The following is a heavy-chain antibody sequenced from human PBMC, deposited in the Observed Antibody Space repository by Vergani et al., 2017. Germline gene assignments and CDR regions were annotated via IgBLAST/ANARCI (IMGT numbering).Heavy chain of an antibody. D-gene: IGHD6-13*01. CDR2: IYYSGST. Sequence: QVQLQQWGAGLLKPSETLSLTCAVYGGSFSGYYWSWIRQPPGKGLEWIGYIYYSGSTNYNPSLKSRVTISVDTSKNQFSLKLSSVTAADTAVYYCARDLLGIAAAGNAFDIWGQGTMVTVSS. V-gene: IGHV4-34*11. CDR3: ARDLLGIAAAGNAFDI. J-gene: IGHJ3*02. CDR1: GGSFSGYY.